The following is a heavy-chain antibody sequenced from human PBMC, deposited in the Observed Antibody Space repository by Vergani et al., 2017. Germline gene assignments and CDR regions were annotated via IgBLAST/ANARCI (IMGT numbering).Heavy chain of an antibody. J-gene: IGHJ3*02. D-gene: IGHD7-27*01. CDR3: ARFVTGYDAFDI. CDR2: IGTAGDT. V-gene: IGHV3-13*01. Sequence: EVQLVESGGGLVQPGWSLRLSCAASGFTFSSYDMHWVRQATGEGLEWVSAIGTAGDTYYTGSVKGRFTISRENAKNSLYLQMNSLRAGDTAVYYCARFVTGYDAFDIWGQGTMVTVSS. CDR1: GFTFSSYD.